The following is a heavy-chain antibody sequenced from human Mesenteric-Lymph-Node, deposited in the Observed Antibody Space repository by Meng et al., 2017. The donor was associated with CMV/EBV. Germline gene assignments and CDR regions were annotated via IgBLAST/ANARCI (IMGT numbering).Heavy chain of an antibody. V-gene: IGHV4-34*01. D-gene: IGHD3-9*01. CDR2: INHSGST. CDR3: ARGSSYDILTGYFDY. Sequence: QVPSRQWGAGLLKPAGTLSVTCAVDGGSFSGYYWNWIRQSPEKGLEWIGEINHSGSTTYNPSFTSRIIISVDTSTNQISLNMSSVTAADTAVYYCARGSSYDILTGYFDYWGQGALVTVSS. J-gene: IGHJ4*02. CDR1: GGSFSGYY.